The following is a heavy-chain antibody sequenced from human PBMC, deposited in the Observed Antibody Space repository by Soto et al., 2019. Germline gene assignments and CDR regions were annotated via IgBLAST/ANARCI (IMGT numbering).Heavy chain of an antibody. CDR1: GYTFIGYY. V-gene: IGHV1-2*02. CDR2: INPSSGGT. J-gene: IGHJ4*02. D-gene: IGHD6-13*01. CDR3: GRDPGYINSWSNDY. Sequence: ASVKVSCKASGYTFIGYYIHWVRQAPGQGLEWMGWINPSSGGTNYAQKFQARVTMTRDTSISTAYMEVSRLTSDDTAVYYCGRDPGYINSWSNDYRGQGTLVTVSS.